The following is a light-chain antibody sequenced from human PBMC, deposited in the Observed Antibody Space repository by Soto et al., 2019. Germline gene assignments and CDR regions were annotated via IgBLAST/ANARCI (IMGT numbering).Light chain of an antibody. Sequence: SYELTQPPSVSVSPGQTASITCSGDKLGDHFVCWYQQKAGQSPVLVIYQDTKRPSGIPERFSGSNSGNTATLTISGTQAMDEADYYCQAWDRGRVFGGGTKLTVL. V-gene: IGLV3-1*01. CDR1: KLGDHF. J-gene: IGLJ3*02. CDR2: QDT. CDR3: QAWDRGRV.